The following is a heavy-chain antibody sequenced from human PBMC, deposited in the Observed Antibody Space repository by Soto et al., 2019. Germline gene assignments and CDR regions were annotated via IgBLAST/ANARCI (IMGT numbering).Heavy chain of an antibody. V-gene: IGHV4-39*01. CDR1: GGSISSSYH. Sequence: PSETVSLTCAVSGGSISSSYHWGWILHPPGKGLEWIANIHYSGLTNYNPSLRSRVSISVDTSKNQFSLKLNSVTAADTAFYYCSGIVEWRNSALSLYRGPGALVT. D-gene: IGHD1-26*01. CDR3: SGIVEWRNSALSLY. CDR2: IHYSGLT. J-gene: IGHJ4*02.